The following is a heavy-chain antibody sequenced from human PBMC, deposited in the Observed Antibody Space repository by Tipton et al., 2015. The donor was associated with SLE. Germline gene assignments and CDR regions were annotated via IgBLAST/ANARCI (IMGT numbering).Heavy chain of an antibody. J-gene: IGHJ4*02. CDR1: GFTFSSYA. V-gene: IGHV3-23*03. CDR3: AKGDSGSYYYFDS. CDR2: IYSGGST. Sequence: SLRLSCAASGFTFSSYAMSWVRQAPGKGLEWVSVIYSGGSTYYADSVKGRFTISRDNSKNTLYLQMNSLRAEDTAVYYCAKGDSGSYYYFDSWGQGTLVTVSS. D-gene: IGHD1-26*01.